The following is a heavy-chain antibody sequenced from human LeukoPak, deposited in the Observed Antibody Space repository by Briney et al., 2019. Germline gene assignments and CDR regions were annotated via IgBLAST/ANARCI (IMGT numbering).Heavy chain of an antibody. V-gene: IGHV5-51*01. D-gene: IGHD3-22*01. CDR1: GYSFTSYW. CDR2: IYAGDSDI. CDR3: ARSTDNYYDSSGFYDY. Sequence: GESLKISCKGSGYSFTSYWIGWVRQMPGKGLEWMGIIYAGDSDIRYSPSFQGQVTISADKSINTAYLQWSSLKASDTAMYHCARSTDNYYDSSGFYDYWGQGTLVTVSS. J-gene: IGHJ4*02.